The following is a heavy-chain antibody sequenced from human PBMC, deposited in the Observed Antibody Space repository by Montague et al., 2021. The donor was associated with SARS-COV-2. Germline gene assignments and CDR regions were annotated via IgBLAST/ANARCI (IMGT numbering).Heavy chain of an antibody. D-gene: IGHD3-22*01. V-gene: IGHV4-59*12. Sequence: SKTLSLTCTVSGGSISSFYWTWIRQSPGKGLEWIGFIHYIGSTNYNPSLKSRGTISVDTSKNQFSLKLTSVTAADTAVYFCARGHLSVSMIVVVFTSASYYFDYWGQGAQVTVSS. CDR3: ARGHLSVSMIVVVFTSASYYFDY. CDR1: GGSISSFY. CDR2: IHYIGST. J-gene: IGHJ4*02.